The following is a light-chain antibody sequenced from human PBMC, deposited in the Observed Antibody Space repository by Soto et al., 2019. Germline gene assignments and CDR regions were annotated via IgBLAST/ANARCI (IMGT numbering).Light chain of an antibody. CDR2: SDN. Sequence: QSVLTQPPSASGTPGQGVTISCSGSSSNIGSNTVNWYQQLPGTAPKVLFYSDNQRPSGVPDRFSASKSGTSASLAISGLQSEDEADYYCAACDDSLNGFVFGTGTKVTVL. V-gene: IGLV1-44*01. CDR3: AACDDSLNGFV. J-gene: IGLJ1*01. CDR1: SSNIGSNT.